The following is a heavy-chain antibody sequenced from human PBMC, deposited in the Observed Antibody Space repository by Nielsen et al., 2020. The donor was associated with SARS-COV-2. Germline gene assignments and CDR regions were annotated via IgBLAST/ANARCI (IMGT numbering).Heavy chain of an antibody. CDR3: AKLSGGNSLSGMDV. CDR2: ISGSGDYT. J-gene: IGHJ6*02. CDR1: GFTFNNFA. D-gene: IGHD4-23*01. Sequence: GRSLRLSCAASGFTFNNFAMSWVRQPPEKGLEWVSGISGSGDYTYYGDSVKGRFTISRDNSKNTLYLQMNILRAEDTAVYYCAKLSGGNSLSGMDVWGQGTTVTVSS. V-gene: IGHV3-23*01.